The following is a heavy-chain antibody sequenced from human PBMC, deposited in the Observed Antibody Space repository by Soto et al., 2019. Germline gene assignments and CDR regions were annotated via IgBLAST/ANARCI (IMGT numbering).Heavy chain of an antibody. CDR2: ISGSGGST. CDR1: GFTFSSYA. V-gene: IGHV3-23*01. CDR3: AKEGKRFLEWLLYHYGMDV. Sequence: GGSLRLSCAASGFTFSSYAMSWVRQAPGKGLEWVSAISGSGGSTYYADSVKGRFTITRDNSKNTLYLQMNSLRAEDTAVYYCAKEGKRFLEWLLYHYGMDVWGQGTTVTVSS. J-gene: IGHJ6*02. D-gene: IGHD3-3*01.